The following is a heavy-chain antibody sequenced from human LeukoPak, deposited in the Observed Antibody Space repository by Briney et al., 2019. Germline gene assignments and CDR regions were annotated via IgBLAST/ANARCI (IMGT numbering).Heavy chain of an antibody. V-gene: IGHV1-2*02. D-gene: IGHD6-13*01. CDR3: ASVKGGYSSSWFVY. Sequence: ASVKVSCKASGYTFTGYYMHWVRQAPGQGLEWMGWINPNSGGTNYAQKFQGRVTMTRDTSISTAYMELSRLRSDDTAVYYCASVKGGYSSSWFVYWGQGTLVTVSS. CDR2: INPNSGGT. CDR1: GYTFTGYY. J-gene: IGHJ5*01.